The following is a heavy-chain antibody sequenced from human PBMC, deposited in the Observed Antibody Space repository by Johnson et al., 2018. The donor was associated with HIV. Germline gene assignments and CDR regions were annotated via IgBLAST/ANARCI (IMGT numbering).Heavy chain of an antibody. CDR1: GFTFSSYG. V-gene: IGHV3-66*01. J-gene: IGHJ3*02. CDR2: IYNDGNT. CDR3: ATGSVVVVTADGLLQLHDAFDI. D-gene: IGHD2-15*01. Sequence: VQLVESGGGLVQPGGSLRLSCAASGFTFSSYGMSWVRQAPGKGLEWVSIIYNDGNTYYADSVKGRFTISRDNSKNTVFLQMNTMRAEDTAVYYCATGSVVVVTADGLLQLHDAFDIWGRGTMVTVSS.